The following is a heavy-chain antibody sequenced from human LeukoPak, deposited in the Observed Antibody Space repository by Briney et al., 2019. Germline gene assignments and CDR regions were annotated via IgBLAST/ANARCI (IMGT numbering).Heavy chain of an antibody. D-gene: IGHD1-26*01. CDR1: GYTFTSYG. CDR2: ISAYNGNT. CDR3: ARDTPLWPENSGSYFFAFDI. V-gene: IGHV1-18*01. J-gene: IGHJ3*02. Sequence: ASVKVSCKASGYTFTSYGISWVRQAPGQGLEWMGWISAYNGNTNYAQKLQGRVTMTTDTSTSTAYMELRSLRSDDTAVYYCARDTPLWPENSGSYFFAFDIWGQGTMVTVSS.